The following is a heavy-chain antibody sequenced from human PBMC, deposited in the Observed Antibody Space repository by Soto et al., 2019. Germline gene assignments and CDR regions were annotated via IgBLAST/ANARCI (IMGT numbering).Heavy chain of an antibody. Sequence: GGSLRLSCAASGFTFSSYGMHWVRQAPGKGLEWVAVIWCDGSNKYYADSVKGRFTISRDNSKNTLYLQMNSLRAEDTAVYYCARDYYYDSSGYSSYFGYWGQGTLVTVSS. D-gene: IGHD3-22*01. CDR1: GFTFSSYG. CDR2: IWCDGSNK. J-gene: IGHJ4*02. V-gene: IGHV3-33*01. CDR3: ARDYYYDSSGYSSYFGY.